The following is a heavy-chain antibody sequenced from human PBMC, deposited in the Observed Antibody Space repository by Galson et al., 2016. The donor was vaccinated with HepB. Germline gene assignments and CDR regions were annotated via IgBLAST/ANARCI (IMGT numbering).Heavy chain of an antibody. V-gene: IGHV3-49*03. D-gene: IGHD3-3*01. CDR2: MRNKAFGGPP. J-gene: IGHJ3*02. CDR3: LRSGDYWNGNEAFDI. Sequence: SLRLSCAASGFTFGDYALSWFRQAPGKGLEWVGFMRNKAFGGPPEYAASVKGRFTISRDDSKNIAYLQLNSLKTEDIAVYFCLRSGDYWNGNEAFDIWGQGTMVTVSS. CDR1: GFTFGDYA.